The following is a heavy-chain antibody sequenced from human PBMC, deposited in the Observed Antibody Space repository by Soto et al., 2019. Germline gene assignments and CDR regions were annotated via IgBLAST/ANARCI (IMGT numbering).Heavy chain of an antibody. V-gene: IGHV3-11*01. J-gene: IGHJ4*02. CDR2: ISSSGSTI. D-gene: IGHD5-12*01. CDR3: ARDRVREGYDSDY. CDR1: GFTFSDYY. Sequence: GGSLRLSCAASGFTFSDYYMSWIRQAPGKGLEWVSYISSSGSTIYYADSVKGRFTISRDNAKNSQYLQMNSLRAEDTAVYYCARDRVREGYDSDYWGQGTLVTVSS.